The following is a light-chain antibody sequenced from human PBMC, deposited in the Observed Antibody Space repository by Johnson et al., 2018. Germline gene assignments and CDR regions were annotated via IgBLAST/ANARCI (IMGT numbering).Light chain of an antibody. J-gene: IGLJ1*01. Sequence: QSVLTQPPSVSAAPGQKVTISCSGSSSNIGNNYVSWYQQPPGTAPKLLIYENNKRPSGFPDRFFDSKSGTSATLGITGLQTGDEADYYCGTWDSSLSAGNVFGTGTKVTVL. CDR1: SSNIGNNY. CDR2: ENN. V-gene: IGLV1-51*02. CDR3: GTWDSSLSAGNV.